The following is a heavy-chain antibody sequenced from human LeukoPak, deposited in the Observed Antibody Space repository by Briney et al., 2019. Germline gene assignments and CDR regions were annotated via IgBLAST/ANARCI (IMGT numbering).Heavy chain of an antibody. D-gene: IGHD2-15*01. CDR3: ARDRWTWPIPVVVVAAMGAFDI. V-gene: IGHV1-69*01. CDR2: TIPIFGTA. J-gene: IGHJ3*02. Sequence: SVTVSCTSSAGTFTSYAISWVRQAPGPGLEWMGGTIPIFGTANYAQKFQGRVTITADESTSTAYMELSSLRSEDTAVYYCARDRWTWPIPVVVVAAMGAFDIWGQGTMVTVSS. CDR1: AGTFTSYA.